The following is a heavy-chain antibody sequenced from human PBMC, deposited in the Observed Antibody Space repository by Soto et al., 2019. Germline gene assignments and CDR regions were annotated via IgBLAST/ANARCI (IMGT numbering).Heavy chain of an antibody. Sequence: QVQLVESGGGVVQPGRSLRLSCAASGFTFSSYGMHWVRQAPGKGLEWVAVISYDGSNKYYADSVKGRFTISRDNSKNTLYLQMNSLRAEDTAVYYCAQSWGYNPALDYWGQGTLVTVSS. CDR1: GFTFSSYG. J-gene: IGHJ4*02. V-gene: IGHV3-30*03. CDR2: ISYDGSNK. CDR3: AQSWGYNPALDY. D-gene: IGHD3-10*01.